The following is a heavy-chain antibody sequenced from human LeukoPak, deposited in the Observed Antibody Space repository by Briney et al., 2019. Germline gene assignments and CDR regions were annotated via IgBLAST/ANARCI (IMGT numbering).Heavy chain of an antibody. J-gene: IGHJ4*02. CDR1: GGSISSSSYS. CDR3: ARTAGDVGAHFDY. Sequence: SETLSLTCTVSGGSISSSSYSWGWIRQPPGKGLEWIGSIYYSGSTFYNPSLKSRVTISVDTSKNQFSLKLSSVTAADTAVYYCARTAGDVGAHFDYWGQGTLVTVSS. V-gene: IGHV4-39*01. D-gene: IGHD1-26*01. CDR2: IYYSGST.